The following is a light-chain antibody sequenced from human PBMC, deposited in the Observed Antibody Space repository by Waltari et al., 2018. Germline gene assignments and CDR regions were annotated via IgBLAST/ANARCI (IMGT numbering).Light chain of an antibody. CDR3: LLYMGSRIGL. J-gene: IGLJ7*01. CDR1: SGSVSTSNY. CDR2: STT. V-gene: IGLV8-61*01. Sequence: PVVTQEPSLSVSPGGTVTLTCGLTSGSVSTSNYPSWYQQTPGQAPRTLLYSTTPHPSRLPYRFSCSIPGHYPSLTLPGAHADDESDYSCLLYMGSRIGLFGGGTRLTFL.